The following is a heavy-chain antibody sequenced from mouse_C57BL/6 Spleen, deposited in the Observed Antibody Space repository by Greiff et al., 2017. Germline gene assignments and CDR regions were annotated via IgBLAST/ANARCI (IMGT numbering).Heavy chain of an antibody. CDR2: IWSGGST. Sequence: VQLQQSGPGLVQPSQSLSITCTVSGFSLTSYGVHWVRQSPGTGLEWLGVIWSGGSTDYNTAFISRLGISQDNSKSKVFFKMNSLQADDTAIYYCASRTGSTFDYWGQGTTLTVSS. J-gene: IGHJ2*01. CDR1: GFSLTSYG. V-gene: IGHV2-2*01. CDR3: ASRTGSTFDY. D-gene: IGHD4-1*01.